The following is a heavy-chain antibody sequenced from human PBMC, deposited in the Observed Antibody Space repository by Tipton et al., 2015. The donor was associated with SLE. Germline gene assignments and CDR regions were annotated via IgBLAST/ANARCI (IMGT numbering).Heavy chain of an antibody. V-gene: IGHV4-59*12. CDR1: GASISSYC. J-gene: IGHJ3*02. CDR3: ARRGWVDAFDI. CDR2: AHYSGNT. D-gene: IGHD6-19*01. Sequence: TLSLTCNVSGASISSYCWSWIRQSPGKGLEWIGFAHYSGNTKYNPSLKSRVTMSVDTSRKQFSLKLTSVTAADTAVYYCARRGWVDAFDIWGQGTMVIVSS.